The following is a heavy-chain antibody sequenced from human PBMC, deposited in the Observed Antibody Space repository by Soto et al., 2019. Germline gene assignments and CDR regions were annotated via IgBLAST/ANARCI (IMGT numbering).Heavy chain of an antibody. CDR1: GGSISSGDYY. Sequence: SETLSLTCTVSGGSISSGDYYWSWIRQPPGKGLEWIGYIYYSGSTYYNPSLKSRVTISVDTSKNQFSLKLSSVTAADTAVYYCARGPAGLGYDGYYFDYWGQGALVTVSS. CDR3: ARGPAGLGYDGYYFDY. J-gene: IGHJ4*02. CDR2: IYYSGST. D-gene: IGHD5-12*01. V-gene: IGHV4-30-4*01.